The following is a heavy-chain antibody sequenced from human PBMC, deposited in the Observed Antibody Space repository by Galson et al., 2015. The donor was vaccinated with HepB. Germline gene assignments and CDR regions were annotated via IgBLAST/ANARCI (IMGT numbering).Heavy chain of an antibody. CDR1: GYTFTSYA. D-gene: IGHD4-17*01. Sequence: SVKVSCKASGYTFTSYAMHWVRQAPGQRLEWMGWINAGNGNTKYSQKFQGRVTITRDTSASTAYMELSSLRSEDTAVYYCARGTVRYGDYVGLEFDYWGQGTLVTVSS. CDR2: INAGNGNT. V-gene: IGHV1-3*01. CDR3: ARGTVRYGDYVGLEFDY. J-gene: IGHJ4*02.